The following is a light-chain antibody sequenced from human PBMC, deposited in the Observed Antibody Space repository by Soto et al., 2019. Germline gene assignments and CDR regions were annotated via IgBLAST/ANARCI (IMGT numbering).Light chain of an antibody. CDR1: KLGDKY. Sequence: SYELTQPPSVSVSPGQTASITCSGDKLGDKYACWYQQKPGQSPVLVIYQDSKRPSGIPERFSGSNSGNTATLTISGTQAMDEADYYCQAWASSTHYVFGTRTKLTVL. J-gene: IGLJ1*01. V-gene: IGLV3-1*01. CDR2: QDS. CDR3: QAWASSTHYV.